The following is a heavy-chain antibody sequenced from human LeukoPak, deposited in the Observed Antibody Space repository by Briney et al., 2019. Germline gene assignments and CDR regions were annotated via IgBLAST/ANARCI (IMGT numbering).Heavy chain of an antibody. Sequence: PGGSLRLSCAASGFTFNSYWMSWVRQAPGQGLAWVANINQDGSEKYYVDSVKGRFTISRDNAKKSLYLQMDSLRADDTAVYYCIPGHSGRSSPIIDTRFDYWGQGTLVTVSS. V-gene: IGHV3-7*01. CDR3: IPGHSGRSSPIIDTRFDY. D-gene: IGHD2-15*01. J-gene: IGHJ4*02. CDR1: GFTFNSYW. CDR2: INQDGSEK.